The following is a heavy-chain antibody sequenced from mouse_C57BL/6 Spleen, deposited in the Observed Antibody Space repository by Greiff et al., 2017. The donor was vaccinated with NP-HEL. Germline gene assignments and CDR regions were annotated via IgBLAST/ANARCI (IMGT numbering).Heavy chain of an antibody. J-gene: IGHJ3*01. CDR1: GFSLTSYG. CDR2: IWSGGST. V-gene: IGHV2-2*01. D-gene: IGHD2-4*01. CDR3: ASYDYDGAY. Sequence: VQRVESGPGLVQPSQSLSITCTVSGFSLTSYGVHWVRQSPGKGLEWLGVIWSGGSTDYNAAFISRLSISKDNSKSQVFFKMNSLQADDTAVYYCASYDYDGAYWGQGTLVTVSA.